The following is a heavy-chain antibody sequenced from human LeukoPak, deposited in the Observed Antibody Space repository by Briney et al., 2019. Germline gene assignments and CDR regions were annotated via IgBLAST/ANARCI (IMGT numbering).Heavy chain of an antibody. CDR2: IYYSGST. D-gene: IGHD6-13*01. Sequence: PSETLSLTCTVSGGSISSYYWSWIRQPPGKGLEWIGHIYYSGSTNYNPSLKSRVTISVDTSKNQFSLKLSSVTAADTAVYYCARTGYSSSLDYWGQGTLVTVSS. J-gene: IGHJ4*02. V-gene: IGHV4-59*01. CDR1: GGSISSYY. CDR3: ARTGYSSSLDY.